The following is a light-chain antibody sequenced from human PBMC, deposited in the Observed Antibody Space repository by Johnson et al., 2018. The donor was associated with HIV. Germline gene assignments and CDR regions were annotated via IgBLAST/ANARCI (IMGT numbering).Light chain of an antibody. CDR2: ENN. CDR3: GTWDSSLRGFV. J-gene: IGLJ1*01. V-gene: IGLV1-51*02. CDR1: TSNVGINF. Sequence: QSILTQPPSVSAAPGQDVIISCSGSTSNVGINFVSWYQQFPGRAPKLLIYENNKRPSAIPDRFSGSKSGTSALMGITGLQTGDEADYYCGTWDSSLRGFVFGLATTVTVL.